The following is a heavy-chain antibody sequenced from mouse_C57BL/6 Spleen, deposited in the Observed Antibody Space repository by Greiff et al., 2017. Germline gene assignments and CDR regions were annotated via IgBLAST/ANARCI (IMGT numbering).Heavy chain of an antibody. Sequence: VQLQQPGTELVKPGASVKLSCKASGYTFTSYWMHWVKQRPGQGLEWIGNINPSNGGTNYNEKFKSKATLTVDKSSSTAYMQLSSLTSEDSAVYYCAIITTVGDWYFDVWGTGTTVTVSS. CDR2: INPSNGGT. D-gene: IGHD1-1*01. V-gene: IGHV1-53*01. CDR1: GYTFTSYW. J-gene: IGHJ1*03. CDR3: AIITTVGDWYFDV.